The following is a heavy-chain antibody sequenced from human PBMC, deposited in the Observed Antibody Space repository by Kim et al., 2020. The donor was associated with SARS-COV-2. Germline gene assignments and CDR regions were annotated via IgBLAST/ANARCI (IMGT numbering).Heavy chain of an antibody. CDR3: AKVYSGTRAYGDYQRYYYYGMDV. Sequence: GGSLRLSCAASGFTFSSYGMHWVRQAPGKGLEWVAVISYDGSNKYYADSVKGRFTISRDNSKNTLYLQMNSLRAEDTAVYYCAKVYSGTRAYGDYQRYYYYGMDVWGQGTTVTVSS. CDR1: GFTFSSYG. V-gene: IGHV3-30*18. CDR2: ISYDGSNK. J-gene: IGHJ6*02. D-gene: IGHD4-17*01.